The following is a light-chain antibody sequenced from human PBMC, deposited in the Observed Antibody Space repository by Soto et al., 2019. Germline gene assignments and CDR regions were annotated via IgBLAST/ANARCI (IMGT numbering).Light chain of an antibody. J-gene: IGKJ1*01. V-gene: IGKV1-5*01. Sequence: DIQMTQSPSTLSASVGDRVTITCRASESISSWLAWYQQKPGKAPKLLIYDVSNLESGVPSRFSGSGSGTEFTLTISSLQPDDFATYYCLHHNTYPRTFGQGTKVDIK. CDR3: LHHNTYPRT. CDR1: ESISSW. CDR2: DVS.